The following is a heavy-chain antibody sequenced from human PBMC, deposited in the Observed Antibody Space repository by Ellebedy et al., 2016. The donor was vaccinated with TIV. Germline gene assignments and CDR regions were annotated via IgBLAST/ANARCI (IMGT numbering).Heavy chain of an antibody. CDR1: GYSFPSYG. Sequence: ASVKVSCXASGYSFPSYGVSWVRQAPGKGLEWVGWVSPRGMKTETAQKFQGRLTMTTEISTATSYMDLTSLRPDGTAIYYCARTLYYGPGSYYILDNWGQGTPVTVSS. CDR3: ARTLYYGPGSYYILDN. CDR2: VSPRGMKT. V-gene: IGHV1-18*01. D-gene: IGHD3-10*01. J-gene: IGHJ4*02.